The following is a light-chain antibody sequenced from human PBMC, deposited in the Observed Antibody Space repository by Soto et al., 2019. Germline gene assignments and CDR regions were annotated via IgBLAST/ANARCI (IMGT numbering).Light chain of an antibody. CDR2: DAS. CDR1: QSVRSNY. Sequence: EIVLRQSPDTLSLSPGERATLSCRASQSVRSNYLAWYQQKPGQAPRFLIFDASSRATGIPDRFSGSGSGTDFTLTISRLEPEDFGVYYWQQYRSTPSPFGGEPKL. V-gene: IGKV3-20*01. J-gene: IGKJ4*01. CDR3: QQYRSTPSP.